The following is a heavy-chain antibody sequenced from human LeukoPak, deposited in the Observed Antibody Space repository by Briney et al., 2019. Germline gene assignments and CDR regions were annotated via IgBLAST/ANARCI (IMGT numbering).Heavy chain of an antibody. J-gene: IGHJ6*02. D-gene: IGHD4-11*01. Sequence: PSETLSLTCTVSGGSISSYYWSWIRQPPGKGLEWIGYIYYSGSTNYNPSLKSRVTISVDTSKNQFSLKLSSVTAADTAVYYCARVATVTTKRGVYYYYYGMDVWGQGTTVTVSS. CDR1: GGSISSYY. CDR2: IYYSGST. V-gene: IGHV4-59*08. CDR3: ARVATVTTKRGVYYYYYGMDV.